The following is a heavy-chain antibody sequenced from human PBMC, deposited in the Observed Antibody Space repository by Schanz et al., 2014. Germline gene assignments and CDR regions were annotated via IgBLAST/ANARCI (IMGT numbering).Heavy chain of an antibody. Sequence: QVPLVQSGAEVKKPGASVKVSCKASGYTFTGHHMHWVRQAPGQGLGWMGRIIPILGVANYAQKFQGRVTMTTDTSTSTVYMELRSLRSDDTAVYYCARDRDQWDGNFCDFWGQGTLVTVSS. CDR3: ARDRDQWDGNFCDF. D-gene: IGHD1-26*01. CDR2: IIPILGVA. V-gene: IGHV1-2*02. CDR1: GYTFTGHH. J-gene: IGHJ4*02.